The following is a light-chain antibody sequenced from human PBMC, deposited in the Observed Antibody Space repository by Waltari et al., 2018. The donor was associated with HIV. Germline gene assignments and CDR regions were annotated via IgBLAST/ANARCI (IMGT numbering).Light chain of an antibody. J-gene: IGKJ4*01. CDR2: GAS. V-gene: IGKV3-20*01. CDR1: ESVNSDF. Sequence: DIVLTQSPGTLSLSPGESATLSCRASESVNSDFLAWYQQRPGQAPRVLVYGASTRALGIPDRFSGSGSGTDFTLTINDVQPEDFAVYYCQQYNDWPPLTFGGGTRV. CDR3: QQYNDWPPLT.